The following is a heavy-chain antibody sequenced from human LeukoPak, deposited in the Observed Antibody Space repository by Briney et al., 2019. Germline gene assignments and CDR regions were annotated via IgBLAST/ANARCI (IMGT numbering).Heavy chain of an antibody. CDR3: ARPVAPGDPPDY. CDR2: IYYSGST. V-gene: IGHV4-39*01. J-gene: IGHJ4*02. Sequence: PSETLSLTCTVSGGSISSSSYYWGWLRQPPGKGLEWIGSIYYSGSTYYNPSLKSRVTISVDTTKNQFSLKLSSVTAADTAVYYCARPVAPGDPPDYGGQGTLVTVSA. D-gene: IGHD2-15*01. CDR1: GGSISSSSYY.